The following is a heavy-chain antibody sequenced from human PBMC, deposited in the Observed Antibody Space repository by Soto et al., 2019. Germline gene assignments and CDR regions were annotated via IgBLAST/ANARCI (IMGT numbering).Heavy chain of an antibody. Sequence: EVQLVESGGGLVQPGGSLRLSCAASGFTFSSYWMHWVRQAPGKGLVWVSRINSDGSSTSYADSVKGRFTISRDNAKNTLYLQRNRLRAEDTAVYYGVRTSLVVAAATREDYWGQGTLVTVSS. CDR2: INSDGSST. J-gene: IGHJ4*02. CDR1: GFTFSSYW. D-gene: IGHD2-15*01. V-gene: IGHV3-74*01. CDR3: VRTSLVVAAATREDY.